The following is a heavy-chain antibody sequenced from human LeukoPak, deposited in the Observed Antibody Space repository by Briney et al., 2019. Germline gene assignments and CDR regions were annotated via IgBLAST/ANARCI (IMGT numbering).Heavy chain of an antibody. D-gene: IGHD3-9*01. CDR2: INHSGST. J-gene: IGHJ3*02. CDR1: GYSISSGYY. Sequence: SETLSLTCTVSGYSISSGYYWGWIRQPPGKGLEWIGRINHSGSTYYNPSLKSRVTISVDTSKNQFSLKLSSVTAADTAVYYCARDRYYDILTGYFGVDAFDSWGQGTMVTVSS. V-gene: IGHV4-38-2*02. CDR3: ARDRYYDILTGYFGVDAFDS.